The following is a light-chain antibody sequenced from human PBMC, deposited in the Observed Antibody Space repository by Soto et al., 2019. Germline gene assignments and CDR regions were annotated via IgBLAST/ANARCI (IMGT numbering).Light chain of an antibody. CDR3: VLYLGSGVAV. Sequence: QAVVTQEPSFSVSPGGTVTLTCGLTSGSVSTAYYPSWHQQTPGQAPRTLIYSTNTRSSGVPDRFSGSIVGNKAALTITGAQADDESDYYCVLYLGSGVAVFGGGTKLTVL. CDR1: SGSVSTAYY. V-gene: IGLV8-61*01. CDR2: STN. J-gene: IGLJ7*01.